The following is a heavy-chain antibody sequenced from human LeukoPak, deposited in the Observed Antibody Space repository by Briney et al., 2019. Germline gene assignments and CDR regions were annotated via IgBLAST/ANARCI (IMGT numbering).Heavy chain of an antibody. V-gene: IGHV3-48*03. CDR1: GFTFSSYE. CDR2: ISNTGSTI. D-gene: IGHD6-19*01. Sequence: GGSLRLSCAASGFTFSSYEMHWVRQTPGKGLEWVSYISNTGSTIYYADSVKGRFSISRDNAKNSLYLQMNNLRAEDTAVYYCARDSYSTGWYVRTWDCWGQGTLVTVSS. J-gene: IGHJ4*02. CDR3: ARDSYSTGWYVRTWDC.